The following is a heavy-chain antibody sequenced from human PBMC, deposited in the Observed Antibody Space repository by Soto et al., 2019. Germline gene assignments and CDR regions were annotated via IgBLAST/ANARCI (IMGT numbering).Heavy chain of an antibody. CDR1: GGSISSSSYY. V-gene: IGHV4-39*01. J-gene: IGHJ5*02. Sequence: SDTLSLTCTVSGGSISSSSYYWGWIRQPPGKGLEWIGSIYYSGSTYYNPSLKSRVTISVDTSKNQFSLKLSSVTAADTAVYYCARHYDILTDNWFDPWGQGTLVTVSS. CDR3: ARHYDILTDNWFDP. CDR2: IYYSGST. D-gene: IGHD3-9*01.